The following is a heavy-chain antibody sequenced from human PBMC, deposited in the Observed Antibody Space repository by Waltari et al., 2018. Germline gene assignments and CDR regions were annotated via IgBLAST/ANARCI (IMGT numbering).Heavy chain of an antibody. CDR2: INHDGTT. D-gene: IGHD6-6*01. V-gene: IGHV4-34*01. CDR3: ASPAGRYSRSPFFDY. CDR1: GGSFSGDF. Sequence: QVQLQQWGTRVLKPSETLSLTCAVHGGSFSGDFWAWIRQPPGKGLEWIGEINHDGTTNYNPSLKSRVSISADMSKNQFSLKVTSVTAADTAVYYCASPAGRYSRSPFFDYWGQGTLVTVSS. J-gene: IGHJ4*02.